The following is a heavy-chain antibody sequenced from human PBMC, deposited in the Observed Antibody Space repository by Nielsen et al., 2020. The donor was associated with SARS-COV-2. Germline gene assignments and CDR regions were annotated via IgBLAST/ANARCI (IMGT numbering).Heavy chain of an antibody. Sequence: WVRQAPGQGLEWMGWMNPNSGNTGYAQKFQGRVTMTRNTSISTAYMELSSLRSEDTAVYYCASGNYDYVWGSYRSHYNFDYWGQGTLVTVSS. J-gene: IGHJ4*02. CDR3: ASGNYDYVWGSYRSHYNFDY. CDR2: MNPNSGNT. V-gene: IGHV1-8*01. D-gene: IGHD3-16*02.